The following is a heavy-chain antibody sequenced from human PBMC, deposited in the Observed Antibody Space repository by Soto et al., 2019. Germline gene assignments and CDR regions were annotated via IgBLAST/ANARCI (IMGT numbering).Heavy chain of an antibody. CDR3: ARGGSYNAFDI. Sequence: QVQLQESGPGLVKPSETLSLTCTVSGGSVSSGSYYWSWIRQPPGKGLEWIGYIYYSGSTNYNPSLQSRVTISVDTSKNQFSLKLSSVTAADTAVYYCARGGSYNAFDIWGQGTMVTVSS. D-gene: IGHD1-26*01. CDR2: IYYSGST. J-gene: IGHJ3*02. CDR1: GGSVSSGSYY. V-gene: IGHV4-61*01.